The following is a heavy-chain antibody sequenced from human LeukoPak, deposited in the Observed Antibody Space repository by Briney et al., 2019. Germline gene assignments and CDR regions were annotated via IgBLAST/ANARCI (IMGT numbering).Heavy chain of an antibody. J-gene: IGHJ4*02. CDR2: IRGSSNTI. CDR1: GFTFSIYS. V-gene: IGHV3-48*01. CDR3: ARGNLPIAVASPFDY. Sequence: PGGSLRLSCAASGFTFSIYSMNWVRQAPGKGLEWLSYIRGSSNTIHYADSVKGRFTISRDNSKNTLYLQMNSLRAEDTAVYYCARGNLPIAVASPFDYWGQGTLVTVSS. D-gene: IGHD6-19*01.